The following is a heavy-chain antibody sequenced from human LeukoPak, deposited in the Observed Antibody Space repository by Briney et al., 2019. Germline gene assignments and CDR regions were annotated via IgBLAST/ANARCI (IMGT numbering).Heavy chain of an antibody. J-gene: IGHJ3*02. CDR3: ARDSSGLGAFDI. D-gene: IGHD6-6*01. CDR1: GGTFSSYA. CDR2: IIPIFGTA. V-gene: IGHV1-69*05. Sequence: ASVKVSCKASGGTFSSYAISWVRRAPGQGLEWMGGIIPIFGTANYAQKFQGRVTITTDESTSTAYMELSSLRSEDTAVYYCARDSSGLGAFDIWGQGAMVTVSS.